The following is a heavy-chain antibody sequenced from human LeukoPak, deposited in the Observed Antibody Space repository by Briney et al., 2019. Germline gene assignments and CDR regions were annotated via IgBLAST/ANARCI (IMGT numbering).Heavy chain of an antibody. V-gene: IGHV4-39*07. Sequence: PSETLSLTCIVSGGSFSSGGHYWGWIRQPPGKGLEWIGSIYYSGSTYYNPSLNNRVTIFIDMSKNQFSLKLSSVTAADTAVYYCAISYGSGSYRYFDYWGQGTLVTVSS. D-gene: IGHD3-10*01. CDR3: AISYGSGSYRYFDY. CDR1: GGSFSSGGHY. J-gene: IGHJ4*02. CDR2: IYYSGST.